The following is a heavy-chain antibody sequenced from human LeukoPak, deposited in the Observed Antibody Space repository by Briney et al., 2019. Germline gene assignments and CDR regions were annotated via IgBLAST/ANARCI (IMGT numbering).Heavy chain of an antibody. CDR1: GGSLSSYY. J-gene: IGHJ5*02. Sequence: SETLSLTCTVSGGSLSSYYSSWIRQPPGKGLWCIAYTFYVGNTTYNPSLKSRVTLSVDTSKNQFPLKLSSVTAVDTAVYYCAREVWMSTGHLNWLDPWGQGTLVTVSS. V-gene: IGHV4-59*01. CDR2: TFYVGNT. CDR3: AREVWMSTGHLNWLDP. D-gene: IGHD2-8*02.